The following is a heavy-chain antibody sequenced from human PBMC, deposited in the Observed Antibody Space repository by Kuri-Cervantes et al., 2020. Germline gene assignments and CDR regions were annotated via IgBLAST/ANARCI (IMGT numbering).Heavy chain of an antibody. CDR1: GGTFSSYS. V-gene: IGHV1-69*13. J-gene: IGHJ6*02. CDR2: IIPIFGTA. Sequence: SVKVSCKASGGTFSSYSISWVRQAPGQGLEWMGGIIPIFGTANYAQKFQGRVTITADESTSTAYMELSSLRSEDTAVYYCATKIAAARHMEIYYYGMDVWGQGTTVTVSS. CDR3: ATKIAAARHMEIYYYGMDV. D-gene: IGHD6-13*01.